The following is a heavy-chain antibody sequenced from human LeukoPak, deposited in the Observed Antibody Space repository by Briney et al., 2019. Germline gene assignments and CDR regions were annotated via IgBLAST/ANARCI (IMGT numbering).Heavy chain of an antibody. J-gene: IGHJ4*02. V-gene: IGHV4-39*01. D-gene: IGHD3-3*01. CDR2: IYYSGST. Sequence: SETLSLTCTVSGGSISSSSYYWGWIRQPPGKGLEWIGSIYYSGSTYYNPSLKSRVTISVDTSKNQFSLKLSSVTAADTAVYYCARYSETIFGVVIPLDYWGQGTLVTVSS. CDR1: GGSISSSSYY. CDR3: ARYSETIFGVVIPLDY.